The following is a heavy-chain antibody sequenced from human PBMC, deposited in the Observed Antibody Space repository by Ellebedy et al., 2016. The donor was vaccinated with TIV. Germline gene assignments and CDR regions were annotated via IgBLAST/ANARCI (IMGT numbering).Heavy chain of an antibody. Sequence: ASVKVSCKASGGTFSSYAISWVRQAPGQGLEWMGRIIPILGIANYAQKFQGRVTITADKSTSTAYMELSSLRSEDTAVYYCARDLGVVQRTLYYYYGMDVWGQGTTVSVAS. CDR1: GGTFSSYA. D-gene: IGHD2-15*01. J-gene: IGHJ6*02. CDR3: ARDLGVVQRTLYYYYGMDV. V-gene: IGHV1-69*04. CDR2: IIPILGIA.